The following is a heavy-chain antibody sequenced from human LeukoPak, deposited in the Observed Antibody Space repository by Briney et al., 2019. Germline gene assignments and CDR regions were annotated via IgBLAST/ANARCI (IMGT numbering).Heavy chain of an antibody. V-gene: IGHV1-2*02. D-gene: IGHD6-19*01. Sequence: ASVKVSCKASGYTFTGYYMHWVRQAPRQGPEWMGWINPNSGGTNYAQKFQGRVTMTRDTSLSAVYMELSRLRSDDTAVYYCATQATSGWHFSWGQGTLVTVSS. CDR2: INPNSGGT. CDR1: GYTFTGYY. CDR3: ATQATSGWHFS. J-gene: IGHJ5*02.